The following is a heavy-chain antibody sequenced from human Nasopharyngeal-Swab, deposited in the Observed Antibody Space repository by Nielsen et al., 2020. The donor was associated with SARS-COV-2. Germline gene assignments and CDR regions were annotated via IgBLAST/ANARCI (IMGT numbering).Heavy chain of an antibody. CDR3: AKALGYCSSTSCYDYYYYYGMDV. D-gene: IGHD2-2*01. CDR2: ISGSGGST. V-gene: IGHV3-23*01. CDR1: GFTYDDYA. Sequence: GESLKISCAASGFTYDDYAMHWVRQAPGKGLEWVSAISGSGGSTYYADSVKGRFTISRDNSKNTLYLQMNSLRAEDTAVYYCAKALGYCSSTSCYDYYYYYGMDVWGQGTTVTVSS. J-gene: IGHJ6*02.